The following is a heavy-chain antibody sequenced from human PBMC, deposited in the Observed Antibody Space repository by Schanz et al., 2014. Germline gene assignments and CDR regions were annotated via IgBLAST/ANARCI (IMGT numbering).Heavy chain of an antibody. Sequence: QVQLVQSGAEVRKPGASVKVSCKASGGTFSSYSISWVRQVPGQGLEWLGRIMPLRGIGNNAWKFQDRLTITADKSMNITYMELSSLGTEDTAVYYCTRLRRADPNGFDVWGQGTTVTVS. CDR3: TRLRRADPNGFDV. CDR1: GGTFSSYS. J-gene: IGHJ6*02. CDR2: IMPLRGIG. V-gene: IGHV1-69*04. D-gene: IGHD6-19*01.